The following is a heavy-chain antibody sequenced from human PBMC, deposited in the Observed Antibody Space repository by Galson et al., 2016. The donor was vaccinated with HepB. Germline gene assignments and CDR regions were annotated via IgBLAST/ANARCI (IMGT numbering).Heavy chain of an antibody. Sequence: QSGAEVKKPGESLRISCKGSGYSFISNWISWVRQMPGKGLEWMGSIDPGDSYTNYSPSFQGHVIISADRSISTAYLQWSSLKASDTAMYFCARHVRSLRYWVDAFDIWGQGTLVTVSS. J-gene: IGHJ3*02. CDR2: IDPGDSYT. D-gene: IGHD3-9*01. CDR3: ARHVRSLRYWVDAFDI. CDR1: GYSFISNW. V-gene: IGHV5-10-1*01.